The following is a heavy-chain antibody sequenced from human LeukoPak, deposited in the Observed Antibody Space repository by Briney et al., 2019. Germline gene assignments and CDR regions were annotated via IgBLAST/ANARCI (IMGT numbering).Heavy chain of an antibody. Sequence: GGSLRLSCAASGFTVSSNSLSWVRQAPGKGLEWVSVIYSTGSTYYADSVKGRFTISRDNSKNTLYLQMNSLRAEDTAVYYCARDMSSGGYFDYWGQGTLVTVSS. D-gene: IGHD6-19*01. V-gene: IGHV3-66*03. CDR3: ARDMSSGGYFDY. CDR1: GFTVSSNS. CDR2: IYSTGST. J-gene: IGHJ4*02.